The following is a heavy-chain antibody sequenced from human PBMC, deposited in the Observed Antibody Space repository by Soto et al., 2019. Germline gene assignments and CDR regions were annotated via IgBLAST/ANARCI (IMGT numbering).Heavy chain of an antibody. CDR1: GFTFSSYS. D-gene: IGHD3-10*01. CDR2: ISSSSSYI. Sequence: PGGSLRLSCAASGFTFSSYSMNWVRQAPGKGLEWVSSISSSSSYIYYADSVKGRFTISRDNAKNSLYLQMNSLRAEDTAVYYCARDQRYYGSGSYYNENYYYGMDVWGQGTTVTVSS. J-gene: IGHJ6*02. V-gene: IGHV3-21*01. CDR3: ARDQRYYGSGSYYNENYYYGMDV.